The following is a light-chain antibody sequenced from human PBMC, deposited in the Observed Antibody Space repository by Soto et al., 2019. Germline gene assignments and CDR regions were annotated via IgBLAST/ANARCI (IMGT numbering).Light chain of an antibody. V-gene: IGKV3-20*01. CDR2: GAS. J-gene: IGKJ5*01. Sequence: EIVLTQAPGTLSLSPGERATLSCRASQSVSSSYLAWYQQKPGQAPRLLIYGASSRATGIPDRVSGSGYGLDFPINIRRLEPEDFALYSCQQYGCSRSHFGQ. CDR1: QSVSSSY. CDR3: QQYGCSRSH.